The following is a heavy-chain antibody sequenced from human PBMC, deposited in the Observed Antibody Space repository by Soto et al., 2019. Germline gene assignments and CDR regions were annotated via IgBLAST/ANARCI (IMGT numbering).Heavy chain of an antibody. CDR2: VSDDGTSQ. CDR3: AKEKVTRGVRTPAMVRGHRFDS. CDR1: GFNFGNYG. Sequence: QGQLVESGGGVAQPGRSLRLSCTASGFNFGNYGMNWVRQAPGKGLEWVAVVSDDGTSQHYADSVKGRFTITRDKFRNSLSPERHSVRVEDAAIYFFAKEKVTRGVRTPAMVRGHRFDSWGQGTVVSV. V-gene: IGHV3-30*18. J-gene: IGHJ4*02. D-gene: IGHD2-21*02.